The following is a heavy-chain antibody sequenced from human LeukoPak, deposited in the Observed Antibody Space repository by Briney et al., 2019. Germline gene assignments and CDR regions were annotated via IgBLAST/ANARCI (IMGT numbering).Heavy chain of an antibody. CDR2: IYYSGST. Sequence: SETLSLTCTVSGGSISSYYWSWIRQPPGKGLEWIGYIYYSGSTNYNPSLKSRVTISVDTSKNQFSLKLSSVTAADTAVYYCASSRLDSGDFGFRPNYWGQGTLVTVSS. D-gene: IGHD2-21*02. J-gene: IGHJ4*02. CDR3: ASSRLDSGDFGFRPNY. CDR1: GGSISSYY. V-gene: IGHV4-59*01.